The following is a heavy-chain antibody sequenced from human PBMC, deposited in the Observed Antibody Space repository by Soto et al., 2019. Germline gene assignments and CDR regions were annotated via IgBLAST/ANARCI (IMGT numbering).Heavy chain of an antibody. Sequence: GASVKVSCKASGYTFSIYGISWVRQAPGQGLEWMGWISAYNANTNYAQKLQGRVTMTTDTSTNTAYMELRNLRSDDTAVYYCARGGQYRYFDYWGQGTLVTVSS. CDR1: GYTFSIYG. J-gene: IGHJ4*02. CDR2: ISAYNANT. D-gene: IGHD2-2*02. V-gene: IGHV1-18*01. CDR3: ARGGQYRYFDY.